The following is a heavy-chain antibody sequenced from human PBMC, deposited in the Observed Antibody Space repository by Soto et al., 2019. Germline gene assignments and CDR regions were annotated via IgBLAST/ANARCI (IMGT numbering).Heavy chain of an antibody. CDR2: IYWDDDK. CDR3: AHRLDSYGNSHYYGMDV. CDR1: GFSISTSGVG. V-gene: IGHV2-5*02. Sequence: QITLKESGPTLVKPTQTLTLTCTLSGFSISTSGVGVGWIRQPPGKALEWLALIYWDDDKRYSPSLKSRLTSTQDTSKNQVVLTMTNMDPVDTATYYRAHRLDSYGNSHYYGMDVWGQGTTVIVSS. J-gene: IGHJ6*02. D-gene: IGHD5-18*01.